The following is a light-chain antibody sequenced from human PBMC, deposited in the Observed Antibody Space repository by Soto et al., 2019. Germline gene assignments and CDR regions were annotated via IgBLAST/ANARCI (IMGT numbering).Light chain of an antibody. CDR2: EVS. J-gene: IGLJ3*02. Sequence: QSVLTQPASVSGSPGQSITISCTGTSSDVGSYNLVSWYQQHPGKAPKLMIYEVSKRPSGVSNRFSGSKSGNTASLTISGLQAEDEADYYCCSYAGSSTSWVFGGGTKLTLL. CDR3: CSYAGSSTSWV. V-gene: IGLV2-23*02. CDR1: SSDVGSYNL.